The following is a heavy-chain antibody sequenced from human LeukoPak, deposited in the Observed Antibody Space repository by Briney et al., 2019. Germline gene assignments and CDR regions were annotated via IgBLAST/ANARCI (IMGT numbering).Heavy chain of an antibody. CDR2: VNGDGSST. J-gene: IGHJ3*02. D-gene: IGHD4-17*01. V-gene: IGHV3-74*01. CDR1: GFTFSSFW. CDR3: ARPQHGDLYAFDI. Sequence: PGGSLRLSCAASGFTFSSFWMHWVRQAPGKGLVWVSRVNGDGSSTTYADSVKGRFTISRDGAKNTVYLQMNSLRAEDTAVYYCARPQHGDLYAFDIWGHGTMVTVSS.